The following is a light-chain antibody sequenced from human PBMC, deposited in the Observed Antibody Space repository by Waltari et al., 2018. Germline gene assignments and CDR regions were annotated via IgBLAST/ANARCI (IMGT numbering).Light chain of an antibody. J-gene: IGKJ2*01. Sequence: VLTQSPGTLSLSPGETATLSCRASQRLTKFYLAWYQQKPGQAPRLLIYGASSRAAGIPERFSGSGSGTDFTLTISRLEPEDCAMYYCQQYGSSILYTVGQGTKLEIK. V-gene: IGKV3-20*01. CDR1: QRLTKFY. CDR2: GAS. CDR3: QQYGSSILYT.